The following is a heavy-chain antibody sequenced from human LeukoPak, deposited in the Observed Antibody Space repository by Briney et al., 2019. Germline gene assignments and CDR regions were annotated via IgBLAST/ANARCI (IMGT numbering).Heavy chain of an antibody. CDR3: ANSDAFDI. V-gene: IGHV3-21*01. J-gene: IGHJ3*02. Sequence: GGSLKLSCAASGFTFSSYSMNWGRQAPGKGLEWVSSISSSSSYISYADSVKGRFTISRDKAKNSLYLQMNSLRAEDTAVYYCANSDAFDIWGQGTMVTVSS. CDR2: ISSSSSYI. CDR1: GFTFSSYS.